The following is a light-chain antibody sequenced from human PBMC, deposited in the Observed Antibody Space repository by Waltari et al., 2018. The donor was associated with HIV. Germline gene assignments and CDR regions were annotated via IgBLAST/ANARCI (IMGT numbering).Light chain of an antibody. J-gene: IGLJ3*02. V-gene: IGLV1-44*01. CDR2: SNN. CDR3: AAWDESLNAWV. Sequence: QSVLPQPPSASGTHGQRVTISCSGSRSNIGSNDVNWYQQVPGTAPKFLMYSNNKRPSGVPDRFSGSKSGTSASLAISGLQSDDEADYYCAAWDESLNAWVFGGGTRLTVL. CDR1: RSNIGSND.